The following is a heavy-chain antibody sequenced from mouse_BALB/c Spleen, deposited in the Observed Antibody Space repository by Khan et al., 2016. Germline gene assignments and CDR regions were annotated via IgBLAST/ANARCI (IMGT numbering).Heavy chain of an antibody. CDR1: GYTFTDYG. J-gene: IGHJ2*01. D-gene: IGHD2-1*01. Sequence: QIQLVQSGPELKKPGETVKISCKASGYTFTDYGMHWVKQAPGKGLKWMGRINTYTGESTYADDFKGRFAFALETSASTAYLQINNLKNEDTATYFCGKGFGNYGFFDFWGQGTTLTVSS. CDR2: INTYTGES. CDR3: GKGFGNYGFFDF. V-gene: IGHV9-3-1*01.